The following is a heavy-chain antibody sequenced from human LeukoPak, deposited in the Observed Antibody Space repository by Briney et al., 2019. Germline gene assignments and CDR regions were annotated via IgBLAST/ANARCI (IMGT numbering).Heavy chain of an antibody. D-gene: IGHD3-10*01. J-gene: IGHJ5*02. CDR2: ISTNTGNP. CDR3: ARTFYGSGSYYLLDFGFDP. CDR1: GYTFTSYA. Sequence: ASVKVSCKASGYTFTSYAMNWVRQAPGQGLEWMGWISTNTGNPTYAQGFTGRFVFSLDTSVSTAYLQISSLKAEDTAVYYCARTFYGSGSYYLLDFGFDPWGQGTLV. V-gene: IGHV7-4-1*02.